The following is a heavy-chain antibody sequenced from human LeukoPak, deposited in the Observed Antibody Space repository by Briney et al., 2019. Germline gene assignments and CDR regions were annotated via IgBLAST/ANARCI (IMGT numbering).Heavy chain of an antibody. J-gene: IGHJ3*02. CDR3: ARGRRVRGVGGATAIPTGAFDI. CDR1: GFTFDDYA. V-gene: IGHV3-9*01. Sequence: GRSLRLSCAASGFTFDDYALHWVRQAPGKGLEWVSGISWNSGSIGYADSVKGRFTISRDNAKNSLYLQMNSLRAEDTALYYCARGRRVRGVGGATAIPTGAFDIWGQGTMVTVSS. D-gene: IGHD3-10*01. CDR2: ISWNSGSI.